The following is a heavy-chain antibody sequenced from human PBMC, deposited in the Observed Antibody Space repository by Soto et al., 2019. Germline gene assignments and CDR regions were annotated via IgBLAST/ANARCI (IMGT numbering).Heavy chain of an antibody. D-gene: IGHD6-13*01. Sequence: GGSLRLSCAASGFTVSSYYMSWVRQAPGKGLEWVSVIYSAGSADFADSVKGRFTISRDNSKNTLYLQMSSLRAEDTAVYYCARVPSSNYHYFDYWGQGTLVTVSS. CDR2: IYSAGSA. CDR3: ARVPSSNYHYFDY. J-gene: IGHJ4*02. V-gene: IGHV3-66*01. CDR1: GFTVSSYY.